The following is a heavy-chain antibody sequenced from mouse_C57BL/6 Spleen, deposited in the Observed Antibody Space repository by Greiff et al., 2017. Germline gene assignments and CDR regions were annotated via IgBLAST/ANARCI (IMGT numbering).Heavy chain of an antibody. CDR2: IDPNSGGT. J-gene: IGHJ2*01. D-gene: IGHD1-1*01. CDR3: ARALTVVATEGDDD. Sequence: VQLQQPGPELVKPGASVKLSCKASGYTFTSYWMHWVKQRPGRGLEWIGRIDPNSGGTRYNEKFKSKATLTVDKPSSTAYMQLRSLTSEDSAVYYCARALTVVATEGDDDWGEGTTLTESS. V-gene: IGHV1-72*01. CDR1: GYTFTSYW.